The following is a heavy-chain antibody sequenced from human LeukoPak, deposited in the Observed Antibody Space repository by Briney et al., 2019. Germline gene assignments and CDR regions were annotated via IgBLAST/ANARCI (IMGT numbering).Heavy chain of an antibody. V-gene: IGHV4-39*07. Sequence: SETLSLTCTVSGGSISSSSYYWGWIRQPPGKGLEWIGSIYYSGSTYYSPSLKSRVTILLDTSKNQFSLNLYSVTAADTAVYSCASDSSGWYGVSYFDYWGQGTLVTVSS. J-gene: IGHJ4*02. CDR3: ASDSSGWYGVSYFDY. CDR2: IYYSGST. CDR1: GGSISSSSYY. D-gene: IGHD6-19*01.